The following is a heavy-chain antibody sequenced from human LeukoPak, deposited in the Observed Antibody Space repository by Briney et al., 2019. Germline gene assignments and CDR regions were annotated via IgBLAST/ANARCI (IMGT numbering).Heavy chain of an antibody. CDR1: GFTFSSYS. D-gene: IGHD3-22*01. Sequence: GGSLRLSCAASGFTFSSYSMNWVRQAPGKGLEWVSYISSSSSTIYYADSVKGRFTISRDNAKNSLYLQMNSLRAEDTAVYYCARDDDSSGYYYLFDYWGQGTLVTVSS. V-gene: IGHV3-48*01. CDR3: ARDDDSSGYYYLFDY. J-gene: IGHJ4*02. CDR2: ISSSSSTI.